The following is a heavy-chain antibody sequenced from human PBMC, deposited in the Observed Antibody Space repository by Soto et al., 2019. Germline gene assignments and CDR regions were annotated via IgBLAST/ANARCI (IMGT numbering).Heavy chain of an antibody. CDR2: HSWNSGSI. D-gene: IGHD3-10*01. Sequence: EVQLVESGGGLVQPGRSVRLSCAASGFTFDNYAMHWVRQAPGKGVEWVSGHSWNSGSIGYADSVKGRFTISRDNDKNSLYLQMISLRAEDTALYYCAKDMSFFGSASYYGDAFDIWGQGTMVTVSS. V-gene: IGHV3-9*01. CDR1: GFTFDNYA. CDR3: AKDMSFFGSASYYGDAFDI. J-gene: IGHJ3*02.